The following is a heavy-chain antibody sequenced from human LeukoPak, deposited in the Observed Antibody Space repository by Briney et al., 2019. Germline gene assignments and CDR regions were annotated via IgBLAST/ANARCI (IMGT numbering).Heavy chain of an antibody. D-gene: IGHD5-24*01. CDR3: ARELREEMVPELETDAFDI. Sequence: ASVKVSCKAFGYTFINSGISWVRQAPGQGLEWMGWISAHNGDTNYAQKFQGRVTMTTDTSTSTIYMELRSLRSDDTAVYYCARELREEMVPELETDAFDIWGQGTMVTVSS. J-gene: IGHJ3*02. CDR2: ISAHNGDT. CDR1: GYTFINSG. V-gene: IGHV1-18*01.